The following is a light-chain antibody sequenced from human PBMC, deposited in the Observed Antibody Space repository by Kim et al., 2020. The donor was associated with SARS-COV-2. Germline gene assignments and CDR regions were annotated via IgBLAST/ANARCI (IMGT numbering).Light chain of an antibody. V-gene: IGKV3-20*01. CDR1: QSVNSYN. Sequence: GERDTHSWRARQSVNSYNFAWYQQKPGQAPRLLIYGASRSATGIPDRCRGSGSGTDFTLTISRLEPEDFAVYYCQQYGNSPLAVGGGTKVEI. CDR3: QQYGNSPLA. CDR2: GAS. J-gene: IGKJ4*01.